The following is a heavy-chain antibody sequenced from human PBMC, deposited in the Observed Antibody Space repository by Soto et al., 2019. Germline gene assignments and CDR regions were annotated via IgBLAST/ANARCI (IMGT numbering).Heavy chain of an antibody. V-gene: IGHV3-53*02. J-gene: IGHJ4*02. CDR3: ASRPSGDYPYFDY. CDR2: IYSGGNT. Sequence: EVQLVETGGGLIQPGGSLRLSCAASGFTVSSNYMSWVRQAPGKGLEWVSLIYSGGNTYYADSVKGRFTISRDNPKNTLYLQMNSLRAEDTAVYCCASRPSGDYPYFDYWGRGTLVTVSS. D-gene: IGHD4-17*01. CDR1: GFTVSSNY.